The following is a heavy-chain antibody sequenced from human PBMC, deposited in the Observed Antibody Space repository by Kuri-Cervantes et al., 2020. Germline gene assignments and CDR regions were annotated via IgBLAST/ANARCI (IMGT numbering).Heavy chain of an antibody. CDR2: IYYSGST. J-gene: IGHJ6*02. CDR1: GGSISSYY. D-gene: IGHD3-10*01. V-gene: IGHV4-59*01. CDR3: AGTSMVRGVIRSHYYYYGMDV. Sequence: GSLRLSCTVSGGSISSYYWSWIRQPPGKGLEWIGYIYYSGSTNYNPSLKSRVTISVDTSKNQFSLKLSSVTAADTAVYYCAGTSMVRGVIRSHYYYYGMDVWSQGTTVTISS.